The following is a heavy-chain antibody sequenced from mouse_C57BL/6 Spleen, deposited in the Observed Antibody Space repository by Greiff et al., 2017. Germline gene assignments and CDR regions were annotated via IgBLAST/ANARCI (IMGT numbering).Heavy chain of an antibody. CDR1: GFTFSSYT. CDR3: ARQPVSYYDY. V-gene: IGHV5-9*01. J-gene: IGHJ2*01. Sequence: EVKLVESGGGLVKPGGSLKLSCAASGFTFSSYTMSWVRQTPEKRVEWVATISGGGGKTYYPDSVKGRFTISRDNAKNTLYLRMSSLRSEDTALYYCARQPVSYYDYWGQGTTLTVSS. CDR2: ISGGGGKT.